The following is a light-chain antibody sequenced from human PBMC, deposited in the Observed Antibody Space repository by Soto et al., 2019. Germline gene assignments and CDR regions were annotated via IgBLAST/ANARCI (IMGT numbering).Light chain of an antibody. Sequence: QSALTQPRSVSGSPGQSVTISCTGTSSDVGVYNYVSWYQQYLGKAPKIMIYDVSKRPSGVPDRFSGSKSDNTASLTISGLQAEDEADYYCCSYAGSYTFVFGIGTKVTVL. V-gene: IGLV2-11*01. CDR1: SSDVGVYNY. CDR3: CSYAGSYTFV. J-gene: IGLJ1*01. CDR2: DVS.